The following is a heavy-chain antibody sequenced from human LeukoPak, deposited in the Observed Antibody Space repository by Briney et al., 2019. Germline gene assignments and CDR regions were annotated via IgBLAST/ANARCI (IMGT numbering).Heavy chain of an antibody. D-gene: IGHD6-25*01. CDR1: GFTFSGSA. V-gene: IGHV3-48*03. Sequence: GGSLRLSCAASGFTFSGSAMHWVRQAPGKGLEWVSYIDSSGYTIYYADSVKGRFTISRDNAKNSLYLQMNSLRAEDTAVYYCAGGTGPPDFWGQGTLVTVSS. J-gene: IGHJ4*02. CDR2: IDSSGYTI. CDR3: AGGTGPPDF.